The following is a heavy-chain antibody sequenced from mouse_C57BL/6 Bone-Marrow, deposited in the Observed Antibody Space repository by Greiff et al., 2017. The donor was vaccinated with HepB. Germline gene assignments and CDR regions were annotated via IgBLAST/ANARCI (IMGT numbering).Heavy chain of an antibody. D-gene: IGHD2-1*01. CDR3: ASSDYGNSGWFAY. CDR2: IFPGSGST. J-gene: IGHJ3*01. Sequence: QVQLQQSGPELVKPGASVKISCKASGYTFTDYYINWVKQRPGQGLEWIGWIFPGSGSTSYNEKFKGKATLTVDKSSSTAYMLLSSLTSEDSAFYFCASSDYGNSGWFAYWGQGTLVTVSA. CDR1: GYTFTDYY. V-gene: IGHV1-75*01.